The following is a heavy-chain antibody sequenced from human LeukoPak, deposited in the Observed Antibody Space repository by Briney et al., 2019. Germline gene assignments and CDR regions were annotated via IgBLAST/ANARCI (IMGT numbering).Heavy chain of an antibody. J-gene: IGHJ3*02. CDR3: ARDGAFDI. Sequence: ASVKVSCKASGYIFTDYYLHWVRQAPGQGLEWMGWINPNSGGTNYAQKFQGRVTMTRDTSISTAYMEVSRLRSDDTALYYCARDGAFDIWGQGTMVTVSS. CDR2: INPNSGGT. V-gene: IGHV1-2*02. CDR1: GYIFTDYY.